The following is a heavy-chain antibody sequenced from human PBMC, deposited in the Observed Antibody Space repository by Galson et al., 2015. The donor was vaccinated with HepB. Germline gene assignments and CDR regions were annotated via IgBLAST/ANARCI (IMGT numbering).Heavy chain of an antibody. D-gene: IGHD2-15*01. J-gene: IGHJ4*02. CDR2: ISGSGGSA. CDR3: AKSGGYCSGGSCYPQGDFDY. V-gene: IGHV3-23*01. Sequence: SLRLSCAASGFTFSSYAMSWVRQAPGKGLEWVSAISGSGGSAYYADSVKGRFTISRDNSKNTLYLQMNSLRAEDTAVYYCAKSGGYCSGGSCYPQGDFDYWGQGTLVTVSS. CDR1: GFTFSSYA.